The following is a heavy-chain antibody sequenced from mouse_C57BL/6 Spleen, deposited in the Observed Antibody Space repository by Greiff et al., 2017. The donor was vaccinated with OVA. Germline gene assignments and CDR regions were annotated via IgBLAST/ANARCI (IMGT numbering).Heavy chain of an antibody. CDR2: IHPNSGST. V-gene: IGHV1-64*01. CDR3: ARDYDYDGGAMDY. J-gene: IGHJ4*01. CDR1: GYTFTSYW. Sequence: VQLQQPGAELVKPGASVKLSCKASGYTFTSYWMHWVKQRPGQGLEWIGMIHPNSGSTNYNEKFKSKATLTVDKSSSTAYMQLSSLTSEDAAVDYCARDYDYDGGAMDYWGQGTSVTVSS. D-gene: IGHD2-4*01.